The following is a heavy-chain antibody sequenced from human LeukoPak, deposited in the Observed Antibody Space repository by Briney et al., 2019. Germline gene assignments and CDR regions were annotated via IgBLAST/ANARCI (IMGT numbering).Heavy chain of an antibody. CDR1: GFTFSSYS. V-gene: IGHV3-21*01. J-gene: IGHJ4*02. D-gene: IGHD3-22*01. CDR2: ISSSSSYI. Sequence: PGGSLRLSCAASGFTFSSYSMNWVRRAPGEGLEGVSSISSSSSYIYYADSVKGRFTISRDNAKNSLYLQMNSLRAEDTAVYYCARGGYYDSSGPLEGWGQGTLVTVSS. CDR3: ARGGYYDSSGPLEG.